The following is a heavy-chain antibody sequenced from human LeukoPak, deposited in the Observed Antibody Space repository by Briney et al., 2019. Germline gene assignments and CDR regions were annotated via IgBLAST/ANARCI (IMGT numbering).Heavy chain of an antibody. J-gene: IGHJ4*02. V-gene: IGHV3-23*01. Sequence: GGSLRLSCAAPGFTFSSYAMSWVRQAPGKGLEWVSAISGSGGSTYYTDSVKGRFTISRDNSKNTLYLQMNSLRAEDTAVYYCAKDGLEYSSSPREYYFDYWGQGTLVTVSS. D-gene: IGHD6-6*01. CDR3: AKDGLEYSSSPREYYFDY. CDR1: GFTFSSYA. CDR2: ISGSGGST.